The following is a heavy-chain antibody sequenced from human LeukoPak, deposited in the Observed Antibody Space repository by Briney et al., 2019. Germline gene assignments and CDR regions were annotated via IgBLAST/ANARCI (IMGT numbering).Heavy chain of an antibody. CDR1: GFTFSSYS. D-gene: IGHD3-10*01. CDR3: ARGATMVRGVIMPFDY. J-gene: IGHJ4*02. Sequence: GGSLRLSCAAFGFTFSSYSMNWVRQAPGKGLEWVSSISSSSSYIYYADSVKGRFTISRDNAKNSLYLQMNSLRAEDTAVYYCARGATMVRGVIMPFDYWGQGTLVTVSS. V-gene: IGHV3-21*01. CDR2: ISSSSSYI.